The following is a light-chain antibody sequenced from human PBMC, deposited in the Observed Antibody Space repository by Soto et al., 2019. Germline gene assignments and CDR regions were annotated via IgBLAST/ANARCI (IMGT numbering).Light chain of an antibody. V-gene: IGKV1-6*01. CDR1: QDIRND. CDR3: LQDVNYPWT. CDR2: AAS. Sequence: AIQMTQSPSSLSASVGDRVTITCRASQDIRNDLGWYQQKPGKTPKLLIFAASSLQSGVPSRFSGSGSGTDFTHTISSLQPDDFATYDCLQDVNYPWTCGQGTKVEIE. J-gene: IGKJ1*01.